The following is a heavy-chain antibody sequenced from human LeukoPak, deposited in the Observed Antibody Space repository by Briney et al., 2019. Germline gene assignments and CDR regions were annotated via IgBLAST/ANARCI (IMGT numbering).Heavy chain of an antibody. CDR3: ARYGGLYDFWSGYYHSGRGDYYYYYMDV. V-gene: IGHV3-23*01. CDR2: ISGSGDET. CDR1: GFTFTTYA. D-gene: IGHD3-3*01. J-gene: IGHJ6*03. Sequence: GGSLRLSCAASGFTFTTYAMTWVRQAPGKGLEWVSAISGSGDETYYADSVRGRFTISRDNSENTLSLQLSRLRSDDTAVYYCARYGGLYDFWSGYYHSGRGDYYYYYMDVWGKGTTVTVSS.